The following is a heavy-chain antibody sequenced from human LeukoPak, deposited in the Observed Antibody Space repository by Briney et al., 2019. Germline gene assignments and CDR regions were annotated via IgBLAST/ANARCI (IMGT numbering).Heavy chain of an antibody. D-gene: IGHD3-22*01. Sequence: LVESGGGVVQPGRSLRLSCAASRVTFRNYGLHWVRQAPGKGLEWVVVISYHGSSQDYADSVKGRFTISSDSSKNTLYLQMNSLRAEDTAVYYCARKEVSPAEYFQHWGQGTLVTVSS. J-gene: IGHJ1*01. CDR1: RVTFRNYG. CDR2: ISYHGSSQ. V-gene: IGHV3-30*03. CDR3: ARKEVSPAEYFQH.